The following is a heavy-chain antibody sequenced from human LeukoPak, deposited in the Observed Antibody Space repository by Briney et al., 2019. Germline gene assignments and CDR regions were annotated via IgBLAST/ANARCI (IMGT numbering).Heavy chain of an antibody. CDR3: ANTYYYDSSGYPHDAFDI. Sequence: PGGSLRLSCAASGFTFSSYGMHWVRQAPGKGLEWVAVISYDGSNKYYTDSVKGRFTISRDNSKNTLYLQMNSLRAEDTAVYYCANTYYYDSSGYPHDAFDIWGQGTILTVSS. D-gene: IGHD3-22*01. CDR1: GFTFSSYG. CDR2: ISYDGSNK. J-gene: IGHJ3*02. V-gene: IGHV3-30*18.